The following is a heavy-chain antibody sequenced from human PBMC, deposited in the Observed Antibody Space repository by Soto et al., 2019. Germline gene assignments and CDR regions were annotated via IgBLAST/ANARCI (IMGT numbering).Heavy chain of an antibody. Sequence: LTLSCAASGFTFSSYGMHWARQAPGRGLEWVAVISYDGSYKSYEDSVKGRFTISRDNYKNTLHLQMDSLRAEDTAVYYCAKNFIPLSPDLYFDSWGQGTLVTVSS. CDR1: GFTFSSYG. CDR2: ISYDGSYK. CDR3: AKNFIPLSPDLYFDS. V-gene: IGHV3-30*18. J-gene: IGHJ4*02. D-gene: IGHD3-16*01.